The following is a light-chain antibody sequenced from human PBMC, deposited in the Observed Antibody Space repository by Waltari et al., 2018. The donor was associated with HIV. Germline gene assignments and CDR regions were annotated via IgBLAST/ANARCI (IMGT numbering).Light chain of an antibody. CDR1: GSNIGSYT. J-gene: IGLJ2*01. Sequence: QAVLTQSPSTSGTPGQRVTISCSGSGSNIGSYTVNWYQQVPGTAPKLLIYFNERRPSGVPDRFSGSKSVTSASLAIDGLQPEDEALYYCSSWDDSLNVVFGGGTMVTVL. V-gene: IGLV1-44*01. CDR2: FNE. CDR3: SSWDDSLNVV.